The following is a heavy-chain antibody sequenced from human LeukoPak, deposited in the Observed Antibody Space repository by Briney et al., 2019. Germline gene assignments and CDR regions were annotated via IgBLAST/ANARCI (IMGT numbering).Heavy chain of an antibody. CDR3: AKAWLELYYFDY. J-gene: IGHJ4*02. D-gene: IGHD5-12*01. CDR1: GFTVSSNY. Sequence: PGGSLRLSCAASGFTVSSNYMSWVRQAPGKGLEWVAVISYDGSNKYYADSVKGRFTISRDNSKNTLYLQMNSLRAEDTAVYYCAKAWLELYYFDYWGQGTLVTVSS. CDR2: ISYDGSNK. V-gene: IGHV3-30*18.